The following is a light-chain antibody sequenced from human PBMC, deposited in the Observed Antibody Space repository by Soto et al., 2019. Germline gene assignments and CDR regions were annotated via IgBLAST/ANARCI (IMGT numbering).Light chain of an antibody. J-gene: IGLJ1*01. V-gene: IGLV2-23*02. CDR2: EVN. Sequence: QSVLTQPASVSGSPGQSITISCTGTSSDVGTDTLVSWYQHHPGKAPKLVIYEVNKRPAGVSKRFSGSKSGDTASLTISGLRAEDEADYYCSSYSGPTTLYVFGTGTKLTVL. CDR3: SSYSGPTTLYV. CDR1: SSDVGTDTL.